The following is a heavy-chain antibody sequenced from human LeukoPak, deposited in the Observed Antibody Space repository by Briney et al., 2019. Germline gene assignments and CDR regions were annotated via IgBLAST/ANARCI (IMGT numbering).Heavy chain of an antibody. Sequence: SETLSLTCTVSGGSISSYYWSWIRQPPGKGLEWIGYIYYSGSTNYNSSLKSRVTISVDTSKNQFSLRLSSVTAADTAVYYCGRAVGSFDWLPLFDYWGQGTLVTVSS. V-gene: IGHV4-59*01. CDR1: GGSISSYY. J-gene: IGHJ4*02. D-gene: IGHD3-9*01. CDR3: GRAVGSFDWLPLFDY. CDR2: IYYSGST.